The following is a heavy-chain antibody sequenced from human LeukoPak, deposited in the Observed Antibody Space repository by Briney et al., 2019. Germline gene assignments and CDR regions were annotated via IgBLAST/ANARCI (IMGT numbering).Heavy chain of an antibody. D-gene: IGHD1-26*01. CDR1: GFTFSSYA. CDR2: ISYDGSNK. V-gene: IGHV3-30*04. J-gene: IGHJ4*02. Sequence: GGSLRLSCAASGFTFSSYAMHWVRQAPGKGLEWVAVISYDGSNKYYADSVKGRFTISRDNSKNTLYLQMNSLRAEDTAVYYCARDKVVGATYFDYWGQGTLVTVSS. CDR3: ARDKVVGATYFDY.